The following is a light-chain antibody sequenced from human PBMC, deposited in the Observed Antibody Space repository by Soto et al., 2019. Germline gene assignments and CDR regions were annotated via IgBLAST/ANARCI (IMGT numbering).Light chain of an antibody. CDR1: QSVSSSF. CDR2: GAS. J-gene: IGKJ4*01. CDR3: QQYGSSPLT. V-gene: IGKV3-20*01. Sequence: EIVLTQSPGTLSLSPGERATLSCRASQSVSSSFLAWYQQKPGQAPRLVIYGASSRATGIPDRFSGSGSGTDFTLTISRLEPEDVGVYYCQQYGSSPLTFGGGTKVEIK.